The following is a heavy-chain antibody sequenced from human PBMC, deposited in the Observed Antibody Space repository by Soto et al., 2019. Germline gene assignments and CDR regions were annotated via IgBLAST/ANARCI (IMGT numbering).Heavy chain of an antibody. CDR2: IYYSGST. V-gene: IGHV4-39*01. CDR1: RCSISSSSYY. Sequence: SENLSLTCPVSRCSISSSSYYWGWIRQPPGKGLEWIGSIYYSGSTYYNPSLKSRVTISVDTSKNQFSLKLSSVTAADTAVYYCARQSVAGTAFDYWGQGTLVTGSS. D-gene: IGHD6-19*01. CDR3: ARQSVAGTAFDY. J-gene: IGHJ4*02.